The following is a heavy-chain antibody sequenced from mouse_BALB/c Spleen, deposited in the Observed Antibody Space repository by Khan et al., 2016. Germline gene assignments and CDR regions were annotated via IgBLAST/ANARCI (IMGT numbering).Heavy chain of an antibody. CDR3: ARWEFAY. CDR2: INTYSGEP. Sequence: QIQLVQSGPELKKPGETVKISCKASGDIFTNYGMNWVRQAPGKGLKWMGWINTYSGEPTYADDFKGRFAFSLETSASTAYLQINNLKNEDMAKYFSARWEFAYWGQGTLVTVSA. CDR1: GDIFTNYG. D-gene: IGHD4-1*01. V-gene: IGHV9-1*02. J-gene: IGHJ3*01.